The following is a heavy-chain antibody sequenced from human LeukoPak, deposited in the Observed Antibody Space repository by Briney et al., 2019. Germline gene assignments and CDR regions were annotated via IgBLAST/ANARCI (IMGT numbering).Heavy chain of an antibody. D-gene: IGHD2-21*01. J-gene: IGHJ5*02. CDR1: GFTVSNNY. V-gene: IGHV3-53*01. CDR2: IYSAGGT. CDR3: VRNSGELGA. Sequence: GGSLRLSCAASGFTVSNNYMSWVRRAAGKGLEWVALIYSAGGTYYADSVKGRFTISRDNSKNTLHLQMNSQRAEDTAVYYCVRNSGELGAWGQGTLVTVSS.